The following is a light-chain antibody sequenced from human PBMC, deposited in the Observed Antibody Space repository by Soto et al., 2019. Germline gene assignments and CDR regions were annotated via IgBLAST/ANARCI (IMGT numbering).Light chain of an antibody. CDR1: SSDVGGYDY. J-gene: IGLJ1*01. CDR3: CSYTGSSSSYV. Sequence: QSVLTQPASVSGTPGQSITISCTGTSSDVGGYDYVSWYQQHPGKAPKLMIYEVSNRPSGLSDRFSGSKSGNTASLTISGLQAEDEADYFCCSYTGSSSSYVFGTGTQVTVL. CDR2: EVS. V-gene: IGLV2-14*01.